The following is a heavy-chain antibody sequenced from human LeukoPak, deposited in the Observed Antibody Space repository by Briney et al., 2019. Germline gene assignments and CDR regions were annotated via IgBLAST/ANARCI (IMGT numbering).Heavy chain of an antibody. J-gene: IGHJ4*02. Sequence: GGSLRLSCAASGFTFSSYGIHWVRQAPGQGLEWMGIINPSGGSTSYAQKFQGRVTMTRDMSTSTVYMEPSSLRSEDTAVYYCARVPSYSSGWSMYYFDYWGQGTLVTVSS. CDR2: INPSGGST. V-gene: IGHV1-46*01. D-gene: IGHD6-19*01. CDR3: ARVPSYSSGWSMYYFDY. CDR1: GFTFSSYG.